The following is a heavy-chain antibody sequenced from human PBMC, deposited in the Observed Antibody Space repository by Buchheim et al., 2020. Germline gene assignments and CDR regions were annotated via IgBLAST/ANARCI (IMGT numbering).Heavy chain of an antibody. CDR2: INPNSGGT. J-gene: IGHJ4*02. CDR3: ASFTYYYDSSGYYSWDY. V-gene: IGHV1-2*06. CDR1: GYTFTGYY. Sequence: QVQLVQSGAEVKKPGASVKVSCTASGYTFTGYYMHWVRQAPGQGLEWMGRINPNSGGTNYAQKFQGRVTMTRDTSISTAYLELSRLRSDDTAVYYCASFTYYYDSSGYYSWDYWGQGTL. D-gene: IGHD3-22*01.